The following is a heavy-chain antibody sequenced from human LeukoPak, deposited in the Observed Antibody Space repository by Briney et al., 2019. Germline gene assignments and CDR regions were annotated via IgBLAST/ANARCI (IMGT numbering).Heavy chain of an antibody. CDR3: SKWGDYDVLTGYYDSDF. CDR2: ILGSGRSA. CDR1: GFTFNNYG. V-gene: IGHV3-23*01. J-gene: IGHJ4*02. D-gene: IGHD3-9*01. Sequence: GGSLRLSCAASGFTFNNYGMSWVRQAPGKGLEWVSAILGSGRSAYYADSVKGRFTISRDNSKNSLLLQMNSLRVEDTALYYCSKWGDYDVLTGYYDSDFWGQGTLVTVSA.